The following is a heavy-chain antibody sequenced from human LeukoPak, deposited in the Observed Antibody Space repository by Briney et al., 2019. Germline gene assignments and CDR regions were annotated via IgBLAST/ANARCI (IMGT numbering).Heavy chain of an antibody. CDR2: ISKSSSYI. J-gene: IGHJ4*02. D-gene: IGHD2-15*01. Sequence: GGSLRLSCAASGFAFSSYSMNWVRQAPGKGLEWVSCISKSSSYIDYAVSVKGRFTISRDNAKNSLYLQMNSLRAEDTAVYYCASSYCSGGSCYAFDYWGQGTLVTVSS. CDR3: ASSYCSGGSCYAFDY. CDR1: GFAFSSYS. V-gene: IGHV3-21*01.